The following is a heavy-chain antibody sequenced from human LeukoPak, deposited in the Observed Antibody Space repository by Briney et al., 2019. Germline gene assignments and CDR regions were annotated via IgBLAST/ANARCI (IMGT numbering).Heavy chain of an antibody. V-gene: IGHV1-8*03. D-gene: IGHD5-24*01. CDR2: MTPNSGYT. Sequence: ASVKVSCKASGYTFTSYDINWVRQATGQGLEWMGWMTPNSGYTGYAQKFQGRVTITRNTSITTAYMELSSLRFEDTAVYYCARGRDGYNFGYFDLWDRGTLVTVSS. CDR1: GYTFTSYD. J-gene: IGHJ2*01. CDR3: ARGRDGYNFGYFDL.